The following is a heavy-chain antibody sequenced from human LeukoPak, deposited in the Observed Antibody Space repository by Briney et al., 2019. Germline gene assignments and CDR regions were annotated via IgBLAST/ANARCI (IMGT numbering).Heavy chain of an antibody. CDR3: AREEYNWYYGWYFDL. V-gene: IGHV4-30-4*01. CDR2: IYYSGST. D-gene: IGHD1-7*01. CDR1: GDSISSGDYY. J-gene: IGHJ2*01. Sequence: SETLSLTCTVSGDSISSGDYYWSWIRQPPGKGLEWIGYIYYSGSTYYNPSLKSRITISVDTSKNQFSLKLSSVTAADTAVYYCAREEYNWYYGWYFDLWGRGTLVTVS.